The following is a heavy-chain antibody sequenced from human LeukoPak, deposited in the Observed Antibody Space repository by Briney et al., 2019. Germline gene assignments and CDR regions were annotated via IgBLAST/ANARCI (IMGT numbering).Heavy chain of an antibody. D-gene: IGHD3-10*01. CDR3: AKDHSQASKYYYGSGGAFDY. V-gene: IGHV3-23*01. Sequence: PGGSLRLSCAASGFTFSIYAMSWVRQAPGKGLEWVSTISGSGGSTYYADSVKGRFTISRDNSKNTLYLQMNSLRAEDTAVYYCAKDHSQASKYYYGSGGAFDYWGQGTLVTVSS. CDR1: GFTFSIYA. J-gene: IGHJ4*02. CDR2: ISGSGGST.